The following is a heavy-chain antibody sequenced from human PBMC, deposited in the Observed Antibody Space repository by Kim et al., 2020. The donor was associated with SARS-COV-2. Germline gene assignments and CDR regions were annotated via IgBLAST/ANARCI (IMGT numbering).Heavy chain of an antibody. CDR2: ISWNSGSI. V-gene: IGHV3-9*01. J-gene: IGHJ4*02. Sequence: GGSLRLSCAASGFTFDDYAMHWVRQAPGKGLEWVSGISWNSGSIGYADSVKGRFTISRDNAKNSLYLQMNSLRAEDTALYYCAKDMYSSSWYPGDYWGQGTLVTVSS. CDR3: AKDMYSSSWYPGDY. CDR1: GFTFDDYA. D-gene: IGHD6-13*01.